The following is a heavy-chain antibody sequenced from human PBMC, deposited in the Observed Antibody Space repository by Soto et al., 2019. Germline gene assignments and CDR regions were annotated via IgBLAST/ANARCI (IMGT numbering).Heavy chain of an antibody. V-gene: IGHV4-31*03. CDR2: IYYSGST. D-gene: IGHD3-10*01. CDR1: GGSISSGNYY. J-gene: IGHJ6*02. Sequence: SETLSLTCTVSGGSISSGNYYWSRVCQHPGKGLEWIGYIYYSGSTFYNPSLKSRVTLSVDTSKNQFSLKLSSVTAADTAVYYCARDRGDGYNPYYYYGMDVWGPGTTVTVSS. CDR3: ARDRGDGYNPYYYYGMDV.